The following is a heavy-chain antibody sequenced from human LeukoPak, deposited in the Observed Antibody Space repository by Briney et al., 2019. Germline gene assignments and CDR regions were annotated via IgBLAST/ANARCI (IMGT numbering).Heavy chain of an antibody. CDR2: IYYSGST. V-gene: IGHV4-39*07. J-gene: IGHJ6*03. D-gene: IGHD1-26*01. Sequence: PSETLSLTCTVSGGSISSSSYYWGWIRQPPGKGLEWLGRIYYSGSTYYNPSLKSRVTISVDTSKNQFSLKLSSVTAADTAVYYCARDVVAWEYDYYYYYMDVWGKGTTVTVSS. CDR3: ARDVVAWEYDYYYYYMDV. CDR1: GGSISSSSYY.